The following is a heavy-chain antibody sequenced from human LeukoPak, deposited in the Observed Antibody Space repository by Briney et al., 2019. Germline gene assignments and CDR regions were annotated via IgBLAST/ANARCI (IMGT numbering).Heavy chain of an antibody. CDR1: GGSISSYY. V-gene: IGHV4-59*01. D-gene: IGHD3-22*01. CDR2: IYYSGST. Sequence: PSETLSLTCTVSGGSISSYYWSWIRQPPGKGLEWIRYIYYSGSTNYNPSLKSRVTISVDTSKNQFSLKLSSVTAADTAVYYCASQSWDSSGYYFDYWGQGTLVTVSS. CDR3: ASQSWDSSGYYFDY. J-gene: IGHJ4*02.